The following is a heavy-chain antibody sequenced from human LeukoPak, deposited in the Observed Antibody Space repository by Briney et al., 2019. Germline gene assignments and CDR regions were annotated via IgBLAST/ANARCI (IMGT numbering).Heavy chain of an antibody. CDR3: TRHYYDSSGYYVDY. J-gene: IGHJ4*02. V-gene: IGHV3-73*01. Sequence: GGSLRLSCAASGFTFSGSATHWVREACGKGGEGVGRIRSKAKSYVTGYGAGGKGRFTISREDTKNTAYLQMNSLKTEDTAVYYCTRHYYDSSGYYVDYWGQGTLVTVSS. CDR2: IRSKAKSYVT. CDR1: GFTFSGSA. D-gene: IGHD3-22*01.